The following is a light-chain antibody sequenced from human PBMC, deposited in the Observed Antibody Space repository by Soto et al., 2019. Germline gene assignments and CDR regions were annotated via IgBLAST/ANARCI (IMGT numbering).Light chain of an antibody. CDR2: GAS. Sequence: DIEMTQSPSSLSASVGDRVTITCRASQSISNFLSWYRKSPGRAPELLIYGASTLQSGVPSRFSGSGSGTDFTLTISSLQPEDFATYFCQQSYTTPITFGQGTRL. J-gene: IGKJ5*01. CDR1: QSISNF. V-gene: IGKV1-39*01. CDR3: QQSYTTPIT.